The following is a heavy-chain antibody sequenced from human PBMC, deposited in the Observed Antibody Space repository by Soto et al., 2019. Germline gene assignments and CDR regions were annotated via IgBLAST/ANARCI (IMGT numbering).Heavy chain of an antibody. CDR1: GGTFSCYT. CDR2: SIPILGIA. J-gene: IGHJ4*02. Sequence: ASAKVSCKASGGTFSCYTISWERQAPGQGLEWMGRSIPILGIANYAQKFQGRVTITADKSTSTAYMELSSLRSEDTAVYYCARWIVAAIDYWGQGSLVTFSS. CDR3: ARWIVAAIDY. V-gene: IGHV1-69*02. D-gene: IGHD5-12*01.